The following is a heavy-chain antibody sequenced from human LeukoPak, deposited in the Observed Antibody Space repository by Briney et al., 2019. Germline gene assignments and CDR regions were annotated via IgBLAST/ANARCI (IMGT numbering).Heavy chain of an antibody. CDR3: ARDGGYNYGWYFHL. V-gene: IGHV4-31*03. CDR1: GGSISSAGYY. D-gene: IGHD1-1*01. CDR2: IYYSGNA. Sequence: KSSETLSLTCTVSGGSISSAGYYWSWIRLHPGKGLEWIGYIYYSGNAYYNPSLKSRVTLSVDTSKNQFALRLTSVTAADTAVYYCARDGGYNYGWYFHLWGRGTLVTVSS. J-gene: IGHJ2*01.